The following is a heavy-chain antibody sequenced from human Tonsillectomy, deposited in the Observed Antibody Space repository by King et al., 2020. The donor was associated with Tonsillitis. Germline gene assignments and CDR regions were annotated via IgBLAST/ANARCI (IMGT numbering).Heavy chain of an antibody. CDR1: GFTFSSYW. V-gene: IGHV3-7*01. CDR2: IKKDGSEK. J-gene: IGHJ4*02. D-gene: IGHD6-6*01. CDR3: ARDSYRIQRAARPDYDY. Sequence: DVQLVESGGGLVQPGGSLRLSCAASGFTFSSYWMSWVRQAPGKGLEWVANIKKDGSEKDYVDSVKGRFTISRDNAKNSLYLQMNSLRAEDTAVYYCARDSYRIQRAARPDYDYWGQGTLVTVSS.